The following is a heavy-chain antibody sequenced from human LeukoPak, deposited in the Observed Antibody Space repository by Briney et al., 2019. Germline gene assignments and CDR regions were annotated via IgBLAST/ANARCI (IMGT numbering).Heavy chain of an antibody. Sequence: GGSLRLSCAASRFTFSSYAMHWVRQAPGKGLEWVALISYDGTNTYYADSVKGRFTISRDNSENTLYLQMNSLRPDDTAVYYCARDWGLDYWGQGTLVTVSS. CDR3: ARDWGLDY. J-gene: IGHJ4*02. V-gene: IGHV3-30*03. CDR1: RFTFSSYA. CDR2: ISYDGTNT. D-gene: IGHD3-16*01.